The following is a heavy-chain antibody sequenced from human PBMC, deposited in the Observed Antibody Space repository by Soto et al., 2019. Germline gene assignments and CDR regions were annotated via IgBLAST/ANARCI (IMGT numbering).Heavy chain of an antibody. Sequence: SETLSLTCAVSGGSISSGGYSWSWIRQPPGKGLEWIGYIYHSGSTYYNPSLKSRVTISVDRSKNQFSLKLSSVTAADPAGYYCAREGGSSWNFDYWGQGTLVTVSS. V-gene: IGHV4-30-2*01. D-gene: IGHD6-13*01. CDR3: AREGGSSWNFDY. CDR2: IYHSGST. J-gene: IGHJ4*02. CDR1: GGSISSGGYS.